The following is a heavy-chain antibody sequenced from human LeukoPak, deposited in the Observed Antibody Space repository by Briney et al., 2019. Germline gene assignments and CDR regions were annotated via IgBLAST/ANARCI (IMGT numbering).Heavy chain of an antibody. CDR2: IYYSGST. J-gene: IGHJ4*02. CDR3: ARSPRGYSSSWYPFDY. CDR1: GGSLSSSSYY. Sequence: SETLSLTCTVSGGSLSSSSYYWGWIRQPPGKGLEWIGCIYYSGSTYYNPSLKSRVPISVDTSKNQFSLKLSSVTAADTAVYYCARSPRGYSSSWYPFDYWGQGTLVTVSS. D-gene: IGHD6-13*01. V-gene: IGHV4-39*01.